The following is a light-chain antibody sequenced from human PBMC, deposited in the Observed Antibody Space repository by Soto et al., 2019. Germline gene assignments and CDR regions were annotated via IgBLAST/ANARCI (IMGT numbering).Light chain of an antibody. Sequence: DIQLTQSPSFLSASVGDRVTITCRASQGISSYLAWYQQKPGKAPKLLIYAASSLQSGVPSRFSGSGSGTDFTLTISSLQPDDFATYYCQQYNSYWTFGQGTKVDI. CDR1: QGISSY. V-gene: IGKV1-9*01. CDR2: AAS. CDR3: QQYNSYWT. J-gene: IGKJ1*01.